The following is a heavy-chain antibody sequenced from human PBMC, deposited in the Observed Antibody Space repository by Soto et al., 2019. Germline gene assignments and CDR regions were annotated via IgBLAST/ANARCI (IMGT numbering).Heavy chain of an antibody. D-gene: IGHD3-22*01. V-gene: IGHV1-69*01. CDR3: ARTNHDSTGYYPGYFQQ. J-gene: IGHJ1*01. Sequence: GXSVKVSCKASGGPFISYAISWVRQAPGQGLEWMGGIIPIFGTANYAQKFQGRVTITADESTSTAYMELSSLRSEDTAVYYCARTNHDSTGYYPGYFQQCGQRTLVTVSS. CDR1: GGPFISYA. CDR2: IIPIFGTA.